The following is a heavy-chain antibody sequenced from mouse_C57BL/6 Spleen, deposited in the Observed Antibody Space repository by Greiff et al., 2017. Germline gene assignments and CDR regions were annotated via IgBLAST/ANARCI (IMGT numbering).Heavy chain of an antibody. CDR1: GYTFTDYY. Sequence: EVQLQQSGPELVKPGASVKISCKASGYTFTDYYMNWVKQSHGKSLEWIGDINPNNGGTSYNQKFKGKATLTVDKSSSTAYMELRSLTSEDSAVYYCARWGTHWYFDVWGTGTTVTVSS. D-gene: IGHD3-3*01. V-gene: IGHV1-26*01. J-gene: IGHJ1*03. CDR3: ARWGTHWYFDV. CDR2: INPNNGGT.